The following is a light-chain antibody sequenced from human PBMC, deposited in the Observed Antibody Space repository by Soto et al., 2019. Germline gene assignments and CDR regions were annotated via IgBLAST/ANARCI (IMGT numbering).Light chain of an antibody. CDR3: QQYGSSPLT. J-gene: IGKJ4*02. Sequence: SPATLSVSPGERATLSSRASESVSSNLAWYQQKAGQAPRLLIYGASTRATGIPARFSGSGSGTEFTLTISSLQSEDFAVYYCQQYGSSPLTFGRGTKVDIK. V-gene: IGKV3D-15*02. CDR1: ESVSSN. CDR2: GAS.